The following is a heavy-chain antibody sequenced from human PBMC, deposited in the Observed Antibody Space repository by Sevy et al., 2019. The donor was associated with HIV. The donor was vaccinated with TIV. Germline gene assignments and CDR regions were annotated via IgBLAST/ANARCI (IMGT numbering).Heavy chain of an antibody. J-gene: IGHJ4*02. V-gene: IGHV1-18*01. CDR1: GYTFTSYG. CDR3: ARRGRRTVQSDY. CDR2: ISAYNSNT. D-gene: IGHD4-17*01. Sequence: ASVKVSCKASGYTFTSYGISWVRQAPRQGLERMGWISAYNSNTNYAQKLQGRVTMSTDTSTSTAYMELRSLRSDDTAVYYCARRGRRTVQSDYWGQGTLVTVSS.